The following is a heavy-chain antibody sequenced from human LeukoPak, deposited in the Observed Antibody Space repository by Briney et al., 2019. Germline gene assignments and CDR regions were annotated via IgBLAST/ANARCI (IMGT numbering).Heavy chain of an antibody. J-gene: IGHJ4*02. V-gene: IGHV3-53*01. CDR2: IYSGGST. Sequence: GGSLRLSCAASGFSVCGNYNSWVRQAPGEGMEWVSVIYSGGSTKYSAPVKARFTTSRDKSKNTVYLQRNSRRVEATAVYYGARATLDNWGQGTLVTVSS. CDR1: GFSVCGNY. CDR3: ARATLDN.